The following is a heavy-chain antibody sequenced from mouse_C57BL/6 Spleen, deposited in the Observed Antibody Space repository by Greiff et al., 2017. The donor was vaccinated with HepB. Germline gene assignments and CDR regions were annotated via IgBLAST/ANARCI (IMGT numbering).Heavy chain of an antibody. Sequence: VQLKESGGGLVKPGGSLKLSCAASGFTFSSYAMSWVRQTPEKRLEWVATISDGGSYTYYPDNVKGRFTISRDNAKNNLYLQMSHLKSEDTAMYYCARAPYYSNPGFAYWGQGTLVTVSA. J-gene: IGHJ3*01. CDR2: ISDGGSYT. CDR1: GFTFSSYA. V-gene: IGHV5-4*01. CDR3: ARAPYYSNPGFAY. D-gene: IGHD2-5*01.